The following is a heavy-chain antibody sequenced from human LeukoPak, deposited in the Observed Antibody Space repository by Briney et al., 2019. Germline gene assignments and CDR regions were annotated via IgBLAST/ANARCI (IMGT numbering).Heavy chain of an antibody. CDR1: GFTFNSYA. J-gene: IGHJ3*02. CDR2: VSSSGGST. CDR3: AREVDLYGEHNAFDI. V-gene: IGHV3-23*01. Sequence: GGSLRLSCAASGFTFNSYAMSWVRQAPGKGLEWVSAVSSSGGSTYYADSVKGRFTISRDNSKNTLYLQMNSLRAEDTAVYYCAREVDLYGEHNAFDIWGQGTMVTVSS. D-gene: IGHD4-17*01.